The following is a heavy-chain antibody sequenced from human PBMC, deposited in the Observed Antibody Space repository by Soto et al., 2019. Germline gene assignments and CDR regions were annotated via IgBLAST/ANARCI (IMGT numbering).Heavy chain of an antibody. D-gene: IGHD3-10*01. CDR3: ARDLLLWFGAKHYYGMDV. V-gene: IGHV1-3*01. Sequence: ASVKVSCKASGYTFTSYAMHWVRQAPGQRLEWMGWINAGNGNTKYSQKFQGRVTITRDTSASTAYMELSSLRSEDTAVYYCARDLLLWFGAKHYYGMDVWGQGTTVTVSS. J-gene: IGHJ6*02. CDR2: INAGNGNT. CDR1: GYTFTSYA.